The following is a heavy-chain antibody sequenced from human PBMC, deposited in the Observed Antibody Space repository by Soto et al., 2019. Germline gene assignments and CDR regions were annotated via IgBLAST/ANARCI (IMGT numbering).Heavy chain of an antibody. Sequence: SETLSLTCAVSGGSISSGGYSWSWIRQPPGKGLEWIGYIYHSGSTYYNPSLKSRVTISVDRSKNQFSLKLSSVTAADTAVYYCARAGYSYGYPDYYGMDVWGQGTTVTAP. CDR3: ARAGYSYGYPDYYGMDV. D-gene: IGHD5-18*01. V-gene: IGHV4-30-2*01. J-gene: IGHJ6*02. CDR1: GGSISSGGYS. CDR2: IYHSGST.